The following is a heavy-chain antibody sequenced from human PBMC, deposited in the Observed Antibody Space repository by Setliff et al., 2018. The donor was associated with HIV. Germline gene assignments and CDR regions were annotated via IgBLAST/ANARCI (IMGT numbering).Heavy chain of an antibody. CDR3: ARHGRLSGSYWGGGDY. CDR2: VTHSGRT. V-gene: IGHV4-39*01. Sequence: PSETLSLTCTVSSGSVSRSDYYWGWIRQTPGKGLEWIGEVTHSGRTNYSPSPRSRVSISVETSKTQFSLKLSSVTAADTAVYYCARHGRLSGSYWGGGDYWGQGTLVTVSS. D-gene: IGHD1-26*01. CDR1: SGSVSRSDYY. J-gene: IGHJ4*02.